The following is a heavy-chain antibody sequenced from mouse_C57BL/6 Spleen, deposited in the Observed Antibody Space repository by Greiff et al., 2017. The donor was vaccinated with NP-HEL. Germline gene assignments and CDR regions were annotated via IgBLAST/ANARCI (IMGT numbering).Heavy chain of an antibody. D-gene: IGHD1-1*01. V-gene: IGHV3-6*01. J-gene: IGHJ1*03. CDR1: GYSITSGYY. CDR2: ISYDGSN. CDR3: ASVLLLWYFDV. Sequence: EVQLQQSGPGLVKPSQSLSLTCSVTGYSITSGYYWNWIRQFPGNKLEWMGYISYDGSNNYNPSLKNRISITRDTSKNQFFLKLNSVTTEDTATYYCASVLLLWYFDVWGTGTTVTVSS.